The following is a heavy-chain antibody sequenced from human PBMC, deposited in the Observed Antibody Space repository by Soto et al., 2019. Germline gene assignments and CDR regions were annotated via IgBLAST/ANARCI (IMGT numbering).Heavy chain of an antibody. Sequence: QVQLVQSGAEVKKPGASVKVSCKVSGYTLTELSMHWVRQAPGKGLEWMGGFDPEDGETIYAQKFQGRITMNEDTSTDTAYMELSSLRSEDTAVYYCATGLMITFGGVIGNDAFDIWGQGTMVTVSS. J-gene: IGHJ3*02. CDR3: ATGLMITFGGVIGNDAFDI. V-gene: IGHV1-24*01. CDR2: FDPEDGET. CDR1: GYTLTELS. D-gene: IGHD3-16*02.